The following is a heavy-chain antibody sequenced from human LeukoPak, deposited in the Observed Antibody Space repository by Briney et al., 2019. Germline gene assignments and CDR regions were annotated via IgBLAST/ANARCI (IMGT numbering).Heavy chain of an antibody. Sequence: VASVKVSCKASGYTFTSYGISWVRQAPGQGLEWMGWISAYNGNTNYAQKLQGRVTMTTDTSTSTAYMELRSLRSDDTAVYYCASARAGYFDRLLNYWGQGTLVTVSS. D-gene: IGHD3-9*01. CDR3: ASARAGYFDRLLNY. CDR1: GYTFTSYG. CDR2: ISAYNGNT. J-gene: IGHJ4*02. V-gene: IGHV1-18*01.